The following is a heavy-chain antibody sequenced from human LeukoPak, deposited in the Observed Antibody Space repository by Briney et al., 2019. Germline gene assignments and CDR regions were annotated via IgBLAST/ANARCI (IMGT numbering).Heavy chain of an antibody. CDR2: ISYDGSNK. Sequence: PGGSLRLSCAASGFTFSSYGMHWVRQAPGKGLEWEAVISYDGSNKYYADSVKGRFTISRDNSKNTLYLQMNSLRAEDTAVYYCAKDGDRDIVVVPAAIGGIDYWGQGTLVTVSS. V-gene: IGHV3-30*18. CDR1: GFTFSSYG. CDR3: AKDGDRDIVVVPAAIGGIDY. D-gene: IGHD2-2*02. J-gene: IGHJ4*02.